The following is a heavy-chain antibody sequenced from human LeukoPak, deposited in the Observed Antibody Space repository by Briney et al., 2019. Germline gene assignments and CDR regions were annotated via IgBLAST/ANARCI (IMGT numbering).Heavy chain of an antibody. J-gene: IGHJ4*02. CDR2: TYYRSKWYN. D-gene: IGHD3-3*01. Sequence: SQTLSLTFDISGDSVSSNGASWTWIRQSPSSGLEWLGRTYYRSKWYNDYAVSVKSRISINPDTSKNQFSLQMNSVTPEDTAVYYCARETDFGVVTNWGQGTLVTVSS. CDR3: ARETDFGVVTN. V-gene: IGHV6-1*01. CDR1: GDSVSSNGAS.